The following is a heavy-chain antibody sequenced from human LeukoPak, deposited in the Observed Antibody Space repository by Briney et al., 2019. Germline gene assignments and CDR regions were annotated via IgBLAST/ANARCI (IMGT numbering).Heavy chain of an antibody. CDR3: VKEGVVCSSTSCYLVAFDV. D-gene: IGHD2-2*01. J-gene: IGHJ3*01. CDR1: GFSVTTSY. Sequence: GGSLRLSCAASGFSVTTSYMSWVRQAPGKGLEWVSVTYSGGSTSHADSVKGRFTISKDNAKNTLSLQMNSLRAEDTAMYFCVKEGVVCSSTSCYLVAFDVWGQGTMVTVSS. CDR2: TYSGGST. V-gene: IGHV3-66*01.